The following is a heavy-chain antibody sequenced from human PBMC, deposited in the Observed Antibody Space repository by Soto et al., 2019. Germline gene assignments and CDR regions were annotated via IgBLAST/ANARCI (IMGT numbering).Heavy chain of an antibody. CDR2: IYHSGST. CDR1: GGSISSSNW. CDR3: ARVRRTAAPAEAFDI. J-gene: IGHJ3*02. D-gene: IGHD6-13*01. Sequence: NPTETLSLTCAVSGGSISSSNWWSWVRQPPGKGLEWIGEIYHSGSTNYNPSLKSRVTISVDKSKNQFSLKLSSVTAADTAVYYCARVRRTAAPAEAFDIPCQAPILTVS. V-gene: IGHV4-4*02.